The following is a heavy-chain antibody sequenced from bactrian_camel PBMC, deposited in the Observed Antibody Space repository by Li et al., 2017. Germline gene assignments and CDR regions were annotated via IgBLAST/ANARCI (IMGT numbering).Heavy chain of an antibody. Sequence: HVQLVESGGGSVQAGGSVNLTCVSSKSTSDISVAWFRQAPGKGREEVARIQTNGISTYAPSVKGRFVISRDNAKNTMYLQMNSLRPEDTARYYCAYDPGASRCNDDAWTALTLGIFWGQGTQVTVS. CDR1: KSTSDIS. CDR2: IQTNGIS. V-gene: IGHV3S53*01. D-gene: IGHD8*01. J-gene: IGHJ4*01. CDR3: AYDPGASRCNDDAWTALTLGIF.